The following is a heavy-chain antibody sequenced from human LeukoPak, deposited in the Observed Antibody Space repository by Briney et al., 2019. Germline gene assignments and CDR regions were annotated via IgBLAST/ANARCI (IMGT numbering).Heavy chain of an antibody. CDR3: ARVLPRSSWGEFDY. Sequence: GASVKVSCKASGYTFISYGISWVRQAPGQGLEWMGWISPYNGDTKYVQKLQGRVTMTKDTSTNTAYMELRSLRSDDTAVYYCARVLPRSSWGEFDYWGQGTLVTVSS. CDR2: ISPYNGDT. D-gene: IGHD3-16*01. CDR1: GYTFISYG. J-gene: IGHJ4*02. V-gene: IGHV1-18*01.